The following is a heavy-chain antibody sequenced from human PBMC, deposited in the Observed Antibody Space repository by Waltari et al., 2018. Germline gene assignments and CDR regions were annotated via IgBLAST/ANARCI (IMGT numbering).Heavy chain of an antibody. CDR3: ARDFEANWGSAWFDP. V-gene: IGHV3-21*01. CDR2: ISSSSSYI. J-gene: IGHJ5*02. D-gene: IGHD7-27*01. CDR1: GFTFSSYS. Sequence: EVQLVESGGGLVKPGGSLRLSCAASGFTFSSYSMNWVRQAPGKGLEWVSSISSSSSYIYYADSVKGRFTISRDNAKNSLYLQMNSLRAEDTAVYYCARDFEANWGSAWFDPWGQGTLVTVSS.